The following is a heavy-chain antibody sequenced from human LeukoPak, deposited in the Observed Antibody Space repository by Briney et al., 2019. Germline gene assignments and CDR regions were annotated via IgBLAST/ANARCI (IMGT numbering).Heavy chain of an antibody. D-gene: IGHD1-26*01. CDR2: IRKDGSEM. V-gene: IGHV3-7*01. CDR3: ARQETSSYNGAFDI. CDR1: GFFLSRNC. J-gene: IGHJ3*02. Sequence: GGSLRLSCEASGFFLSRNCMSWVRQALGEGGGWVANIRKDGSEMYYVDSVKGRFTISRDNAKNSLYLQMNSLRADDTAVYHCARQETSSYNGAFDIRGQGTMVTVSP.